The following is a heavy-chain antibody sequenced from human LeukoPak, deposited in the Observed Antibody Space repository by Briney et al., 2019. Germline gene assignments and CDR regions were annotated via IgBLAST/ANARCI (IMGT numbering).Heavy chain of an antibody. D-gene: IGHD1-26*01. J-gene: IGHJ4*02. CDR3: ASTKRTRWELLDFDY. V-gene: IGHV1-18*01. CDR1: GYTFTSYG. CDR2: ISAYNGNT. Sequence: ASVKVSCKASGYTFTSYGISWVRQAPGQGLEWMGWISAYNGNTNYAQKLQGRVTMTTDTSTSTAYMELRSLRSDDTAVYYCASTKRTRWELLDFDYWGQGTLVTVSS.